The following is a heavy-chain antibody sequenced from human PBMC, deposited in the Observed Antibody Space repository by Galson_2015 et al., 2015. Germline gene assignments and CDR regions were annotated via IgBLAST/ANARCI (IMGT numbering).Heavy chain of an antibody. CDR1: GGSISSSSYY. J-gene: IGHJ6*02. D-gene: IGHD1-26*01. CDR2: IYYSGST. Sequence: SETLSLTCTVSGGSISSSSYYWGWIRQPPGKGLEWIGSIYYSGSTYYNPSLKSRVTISVDTSKNQFSLKLSSVTAADTAVYYCARDRGGGSYFYYYYGMDVWGQGTTVTVSS. V-gene: IGHV4-39*01. CDR3: ARDRGGGSYFYYYYGMDV.